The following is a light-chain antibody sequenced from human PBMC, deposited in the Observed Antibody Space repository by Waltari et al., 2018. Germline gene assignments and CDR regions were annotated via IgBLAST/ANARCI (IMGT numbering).Light chain of an antibody. CDR1: SSDVGGYNY. Sequence: QSALTQPASVSGSPGQSITISCTGTSSDVGGYNYVSWYQQHPGKAPKLRIYDVSNRPSGLSNRFSCSKSGNTASLTIAALQAEDEADYYGSSYTSSSTLGVFGGGTKLTVL. CDR2: DVS. J-gene: IGLJ2*01. CDR3: SSYTSSSTLGV. V-gene: IGLV2-14*03.